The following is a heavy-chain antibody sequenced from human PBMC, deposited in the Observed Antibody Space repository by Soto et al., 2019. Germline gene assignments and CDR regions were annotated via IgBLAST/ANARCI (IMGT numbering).Heavy chain of an antibody. V-gene: IGHV3-23*01. CDR3: AKDPSSGFAMENYFDY. D-gene: IGHD3-10*01. J-gene: IGHJ4*02. Sequence: EVQLSGSGGGLVQPGGCLRLSCAASGFTFSSYAMSWVRQAPGKGLEWVSAISGSSTSTYYADSVKGRFTISRDNSKNTLYLQMNSLRAEDTAVYYCAKDPSSGFAMENYFDYWGQGTLVTVSS. CDR2: ISGSSTST. CDR1: GFTFSSYA.